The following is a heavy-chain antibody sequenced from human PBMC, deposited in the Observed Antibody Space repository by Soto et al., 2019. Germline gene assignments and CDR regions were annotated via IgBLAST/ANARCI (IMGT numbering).Heavy chain of an antibody. CDR3: ARSTRQQLPRYYYYGMDV. D-gene: IGHD6-13*01. CDR2: IIPIFGTA. CDR1: GGTFSSYA. Sequence: QVQLVQSGAEVKKPGSSVKVSCKASGGTFSSYAISWVRQAPGHGLEWMGGIIPIFGTANYAQKFQGRVTITADESTSTAYMELSSLRSEDTAVYYCARSTRQQLPRYYYYGMDVWGQGTTVTVSS. J-gene: IGHJ6*02. V-gene: IGHV1-69*01.